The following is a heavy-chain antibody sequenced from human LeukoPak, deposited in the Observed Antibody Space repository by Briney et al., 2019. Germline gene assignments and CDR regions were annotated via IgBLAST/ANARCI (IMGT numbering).Heavy chain of an antibody. CDR3: ARAAYCSSTSCYGPDP. Sequence: SETLSLTCTVSGGSIHSYWSWIRQPAGKGLEWIGRISGSGTITYNPALQSRLTISIDTSKNQFSLKLMSVTAADTAVYYCARAAYCSSTSCYGPDPWGQGTLVTVSS. J-gene: IGHJ5*02. D-gene: IGHD2-2*01. V-gene: IGHV4-4*07. CDR2: ISGSGTI. CDR1: GGSIHSY.